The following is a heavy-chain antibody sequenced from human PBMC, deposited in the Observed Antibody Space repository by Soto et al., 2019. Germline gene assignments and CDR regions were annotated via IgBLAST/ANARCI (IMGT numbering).Heavy chain of an antibody. CDR2: IIPIFGTA. Sequence: KVSCKASGGTFSSYAISWVRQAPGQGLEWMGGIIPIFGTANYAQKFQGRVTITADESTSTAYMELSSLRSEDTAVYYCARFKSMTTVTTYHYGMYVWGQGTTVPVAS. CDR3: ARFKSMTTVTTYHYGMYV. V-gene: IGHV1-69*01. CDR1: GGTFSSYA. J-gene: IGHJ6*02. D-gene: IGHD4-17*01.